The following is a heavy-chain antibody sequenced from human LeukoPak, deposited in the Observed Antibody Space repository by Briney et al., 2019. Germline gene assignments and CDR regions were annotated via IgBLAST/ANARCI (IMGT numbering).Heavy chain of an antibody. J-gene: IGHJ4*02. Sequence: ASVKVSCKASGYTFTSYGISWARQATGQGLEWMGWMNPNSGNTGYAQKFQGRVTMTRNTSISTAYMELSSLRSEDTAVYYCARGLGGDISSFDYWGQGTLVTVSS. D-gene: IGHD2-21*02. CDR2: MNPNSGNT. CDR1: GYTFTSYG. V-gene: IGHV1-8*02. CDR3: ARGLGGDISSFDY.